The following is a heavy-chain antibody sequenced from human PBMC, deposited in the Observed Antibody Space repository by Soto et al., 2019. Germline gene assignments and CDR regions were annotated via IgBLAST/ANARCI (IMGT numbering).Heavy chain of an antibody. CDR2: IYHSGST. Sequence: SETLSLTCTVSGYSIRNGYYWGWIRQPPGKGLEWIVTIYHSGSTYYNPSLTSRVTISVDASENHFSLKLSSVTAADTAVYYCARVGPYCGGDCYSPPPWGQGTLVTVSS. CDR1: GYSIRNGYY. J-gene: IGHJ5*02. CDR3: ARVGPYCGGDCYSPPP. V-gene: IGHV4-38-2*02. D-gene: IGHD2-21*02.